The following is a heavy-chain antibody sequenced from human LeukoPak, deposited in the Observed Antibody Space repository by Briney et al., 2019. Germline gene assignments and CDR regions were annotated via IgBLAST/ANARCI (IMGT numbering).Heavy chain of an antibody. D-gene: IGHD4-11*01. J-gene: IGHJ5*02. CDR1: GGSISSYY. CDR2: IYYSRST. V-gene: IGHV4-59*08. CDR3: ARLYSNYGSWFDP. Sequence: SGTLSLTCTVSGGSISSYYWSWIRQPPGKGLEWIGYIYYSRSTNYNPSLKSRVTISVDTSKNQFSLKLSSVTAADTAVYYCARLYSNYGSWFDPWGQGTLVTVSS.